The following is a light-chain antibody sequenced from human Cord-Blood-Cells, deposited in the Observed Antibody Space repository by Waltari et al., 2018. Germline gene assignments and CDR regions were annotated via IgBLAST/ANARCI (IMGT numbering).Light chain of an antibody. Sequence: ELVLTQSPATLSLSPGERATLSCRASQSVSSYLAWYQQKPGQAPRLLIYDASNRATGIPARFSGSGSGTDFTLTISSLEPGDFAVYDCQQRSNWPLTFGGGTKVEIK. CDR3: QQRSNWPLT. CDR2: DAS. V-gene: IGKV3-11*01. CDR1: QSVSSY. J-gene: IGKJ4*01.